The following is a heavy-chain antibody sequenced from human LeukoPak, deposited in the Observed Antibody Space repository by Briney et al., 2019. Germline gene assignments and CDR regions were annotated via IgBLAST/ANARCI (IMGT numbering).Heavy chain of an antibody. CDR2: ISYSGNT. J-gene: IGHJ4*02. V-gene: IGHV4-39*07. CDR1: GGSISSSSYY. Sequence: SETLSLTCTVSGGSISSSSYYWGWIRQPPGKGLDWIGSISYSGNTYYNPSLKSRVTISVDTSKNQFSLKLTSVTAADTAVYYCARGKSRILAAAVFDYWGQGTLVTVSS. CDR3: ARGKSRILAAAVFDY. D-gene: IGHD6-13*01.